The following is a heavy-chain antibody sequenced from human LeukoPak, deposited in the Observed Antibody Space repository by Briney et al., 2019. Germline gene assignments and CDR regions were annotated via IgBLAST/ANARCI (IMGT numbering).Heavy chain of an antibody. D-gene: IGHD2-21*01. CDR3: ARMGGDLSR. J-gene: IGHJ4*02. Sequence: GRALRLSCVASGFTFSTSDMNWVRQAPGKGRDCVSYTSRSGTNIYYAESVKGRFTISRDNAKKSLYLQMNSLRVEDTAVYYCARMGGDLSRWGQGTLVTVSS. V-gene: IGHV3-48*03. CDR2: TSRSGTNI. CDR1: GFTFSTSD.